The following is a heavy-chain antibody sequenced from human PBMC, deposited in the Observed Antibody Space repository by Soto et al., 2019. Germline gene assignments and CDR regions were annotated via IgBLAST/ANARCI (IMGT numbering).Heavy chain of an antibody. J-gene: IGHJ3*01. V-gene: IGHV4-39*01. CDR3: ASPLGDGGRAFDV. D-gene: IGHD3-16*01. Sequence: SATLSLTCPYYGVNMSGSSYYLGWPRPPPGKGLEWIGNIYYTGSTYYNPSLKSRVTLSVATSQNQFSLKLSSVPAADTAVEYCASPLGDGGRAFDVWGQGTMVPVPS. CDR2: IYYTGST. CDR1: GVNMSGSSYY.